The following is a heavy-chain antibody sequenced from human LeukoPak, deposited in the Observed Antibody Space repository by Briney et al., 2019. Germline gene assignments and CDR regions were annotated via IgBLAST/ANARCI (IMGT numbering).Heavy chain of an antibody. CDR3: ATEPTRYSNGWQGRVWYFDL. CDR2: IKQDGSEK. Sequence: PGGSLRLSCAASGIIFTTYWMSWVRQAPGKGLEWVANIKQDGSEKYYVDSVKGRFTVSRDNAKNSLFLQMNSLRAEDTAVYYCATEPTRYSNGWQGRVWYFDLWGRGTLVTVSS. J-gene: IGHJ2*01. V-gene: IGHV3-7*01. D-gene: IGHD6-19*01. CDR1: GIIFTTYW.